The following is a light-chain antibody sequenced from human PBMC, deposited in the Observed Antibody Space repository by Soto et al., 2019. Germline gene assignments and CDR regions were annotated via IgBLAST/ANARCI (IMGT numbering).Light chain of an antibody. CDR2: DAS. Sequence: EIVLTQSPATLSLSPGERATLSCRASQSVSSYLAWYQQKPGQAPRLLIYDASNSASGIPASFSGSGSGTDFTLTHSGPAPEVCGVYYCQQGSNWRTFGGGNKVEIK. V-gene: IGKV3-11*01. CDR1: QSVSSY. J-gene: IGKJ4*01. CDR3: QQGSNWRT.